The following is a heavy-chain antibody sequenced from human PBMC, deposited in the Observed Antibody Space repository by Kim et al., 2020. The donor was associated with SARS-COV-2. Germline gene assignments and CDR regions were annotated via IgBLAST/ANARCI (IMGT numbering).Heavy chain of an antibody. CDR3: ARGPRYCSSTSCYWVYYYGMDV. CDR1: GGSFSGYY. D-gene: IGHD2-2*01. CDR2: INHSGST. Sequence: SETLSLTCAVYGGSFSGYYWSWIRQPPGKGLEWIGEINHSGSTNYNPSLKSRVTISVDTSKNQFSLKLSSVTAADTAVYYCARGPRYCSSTSCYWVYYYGMDVWGQGTTVTVSS. J-gene: IGHJ6*02. V-gene: IGHV4-34*01.